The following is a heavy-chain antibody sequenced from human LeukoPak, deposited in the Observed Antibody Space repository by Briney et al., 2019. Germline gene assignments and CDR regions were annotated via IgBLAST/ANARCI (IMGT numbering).Heavy chain of an antibody. CDR1: GFTFDDYA. CDR2: ISWNGGSI. D-gene: IGHD2-2*01. V-gene: IGHV3-9*01. J-gene: IGHJ4*02. Sequence: PGGSLRLSCAASGFTFDDYAMRWVRQAPGKGLEWVSGISWNGGSIGYADSVKGRFTISRDNSKNSLYLQMNSLRAEDTALYYSAKDLRRYCSSTSCYEFDYWGQGTLVTVSS. CDR3: AKDLRRYCSSTSCYEFDY.